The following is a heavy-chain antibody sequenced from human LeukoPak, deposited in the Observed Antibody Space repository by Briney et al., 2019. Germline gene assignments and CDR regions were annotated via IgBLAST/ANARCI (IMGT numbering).Heavy chain of an antibody. Sequence: GGSLRLSCAASGFTFSIYAMSWVRQAPGKGLEWASGISGSSSHTLDADSVRGRFIISRDNTRNTLYLHMNSLRAEDTALYYCAEHDYSNAAPEWGFDSWGQGTLVTVSS. V-gene: IGHV3-23*01. CDR2: ISGSSSHT. J-gene: IGHJ4*02. CDR3: AEHDYSNAAPEWGFDS. CDR1: GFTFSIYA. D-gene: IGHD3-3*01.